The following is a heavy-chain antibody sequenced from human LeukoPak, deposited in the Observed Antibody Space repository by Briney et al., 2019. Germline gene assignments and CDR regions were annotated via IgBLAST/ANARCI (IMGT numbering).Heavy chain of an antibody. D-gene: IGHD1-26*01. V-gene: IGHV3-21*01. Sequence: KAGGSLRLSCAASGFTFSTYNMNWVRQAPGKGLEWVSSISSSSNYIYYADSVKGRFTISRDNAKNSLYLQMNSLRAEDTDVYYCARDVGASAPDAFDIWGQGTIVTVSS. CDR2: ISSSSNYI. CDR3: ARDVGASAPDAFDI. J-gene: IGHJ3*02. CDR1: GFTFSTYN.